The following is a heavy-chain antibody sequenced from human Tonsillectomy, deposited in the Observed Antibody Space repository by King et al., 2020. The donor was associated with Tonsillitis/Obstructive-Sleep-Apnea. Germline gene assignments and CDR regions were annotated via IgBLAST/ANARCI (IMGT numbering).Heavy chain of an antibody. V-gene: IGHV3-30*01. Sequence: VQLVESGGGVVQPGRSLRLSCAASRFTFSSYAMHWVRQVPGKGLEWVAVISYDGGNKYYADSVKGHFTISRDNSKNTLYLQMNSLRAEDTAVYYCAREDGCWSGGSCYSKAFDIWGQGTMVTVSS. CDR1: RFTFSSYA. D-gene: IGHD2-15*01. J-gene: IGHJ3*02. CDR3: AREDGCWSGGSCYSKAFDI. CDR2: ISYDGGNK.